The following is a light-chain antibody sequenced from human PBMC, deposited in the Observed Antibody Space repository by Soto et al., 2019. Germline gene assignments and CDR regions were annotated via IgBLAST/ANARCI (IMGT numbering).Light chain of an antibody. J-gene: IGKJ1*01. V-gene: IGKV3-20*01. CDR2: GAS. Sequence: IVMTQSPATLSMSPGERATLSCRASQSLNRDLAWYQQKPGQAPRLLIFGASDRATGIPDRFSGSGSGTDFTLTIDRLEPEDFAMYYCQQYSDSPPTFGQGTKVDIK. CDR3: QQYSDSPPT. CDR1: QSLNRD.